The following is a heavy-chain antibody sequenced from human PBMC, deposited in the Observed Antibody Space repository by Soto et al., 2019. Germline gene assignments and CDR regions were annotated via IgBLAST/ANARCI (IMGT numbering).Heavy chain of an antibody. D-gene: IGHD6-19*01. Sequence: EVQLLESVGGLVQPGGSLRLSCAASGFFFSSYAMSWVRQAPGKGLEWVSGIGGSGGYKSYADSVKGRFTISRDNAKDSLHLQMNSLTGEDSAVYYCARGAALAGKLDLWGQGTLVTVSS. V-gene: IGHV3-23*01. CDR1: GFFFSSYA. J-gene: IGHJ4*02. CDR2: IGGSGGYK. CDR3: ARGAALAGKLDL.